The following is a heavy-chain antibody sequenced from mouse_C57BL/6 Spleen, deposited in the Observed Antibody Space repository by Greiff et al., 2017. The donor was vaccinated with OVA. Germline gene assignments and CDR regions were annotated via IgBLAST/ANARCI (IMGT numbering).Heavy chain of an antibody. V-gene: IGHV5-4*01. CDR2: ISDGGSYT. CDR3: ARAPFTTVVATAFDY. CDR1: GFTFSSYA. J-gene: IGHJ2*01. D-gene: IGHD1-1*01. Sequence: EVQRVESGGGLVKPGGSLKLSCAASGFTFSSYAMSWVRQTPEKRLEWVATISDGGSYTYYPDNVKGRFTISRDNAKNNLYLQMSHLKSEDTAMYYCARAPFTTVVATAFDYWGQGTTLTVSS.